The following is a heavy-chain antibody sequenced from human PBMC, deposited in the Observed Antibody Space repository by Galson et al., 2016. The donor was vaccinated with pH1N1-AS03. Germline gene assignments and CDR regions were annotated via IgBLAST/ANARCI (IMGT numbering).Heavy chain of an antibody. Sequence: SLRLSCAASGLTFSNYAMNWVRQAPGKGLEWVSIISGSGDSTKYADSVKGRLTISRDNSKNTLYLQMNSLRAEDTAVYYCAKADCSSSSCYRCNYWGQGTLVTVSS. CDR3: AKADCSSSSCYRCNY. CDR2: ISGSGDST. CDR1: GLTFSNYA. D-gene: IGHD2-2*01. J-gene: IGHJ4*02. V-gene: IGHV3-23*01.